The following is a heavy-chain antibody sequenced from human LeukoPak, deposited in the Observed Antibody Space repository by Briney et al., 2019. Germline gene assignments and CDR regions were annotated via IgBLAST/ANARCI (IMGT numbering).Heavy chain of an antibody. CDR2: INAGNGNI. D-gene: IGHD2-2*01. J-gene: IGHJ5*02. V-gene: IGHV1-3*01. Sequence: GESLKVSCKASGYTFTSYAMHWVRQAPGQRLEWMGWINAGNGNIKYSQKFQGRVTITRDTSASTAYMELSSLRSEDTAVYYCARGRCTSTSCAPWWFDPWGQGTLVTVSS. CDR3: ARGRCTSTSCAPWWFDP. CDR1: GYTFTSYA.